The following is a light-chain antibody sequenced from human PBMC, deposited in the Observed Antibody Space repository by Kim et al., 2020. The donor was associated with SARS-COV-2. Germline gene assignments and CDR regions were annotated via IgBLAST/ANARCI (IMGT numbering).Light chain of an antibody. J-gene: IGKJ1*01. V-gene: IGKV1-27*01. CDR1: REISNY. Sequence: AAVGDDVTIISRGSREISNYLVWLQLKTAKDANILIYAASASQQGVPSRWSGSGSGTEFTPTVTSMQHEDVSAYYCQKCDSACWTFGQGTKVDIK. CDR2: AAS. CDR3: QKCDSACWT.